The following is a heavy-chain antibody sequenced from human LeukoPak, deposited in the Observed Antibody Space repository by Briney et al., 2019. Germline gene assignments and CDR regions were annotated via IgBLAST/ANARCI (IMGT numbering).Heavy chain of an antibody. CDR1: GYTFTGYY. CDR3: ARDNYYDSSGYYTQFDY. Sequence: ASVKVSCKASGYTFTGYYMHWVRQAPGQGLEWMGWINPNSGGTNYAQKFQGRVTMTRDTSISTAYMELSRLRSDDTAVYYCARDNYYDSSGYYTQFDYWGQGTLVTVSS. CDR2: INPNSGGT. J-gene: IGHJ4*02. D-gene: IGHD3-22*01. V-gene: IGHV1-2*02.